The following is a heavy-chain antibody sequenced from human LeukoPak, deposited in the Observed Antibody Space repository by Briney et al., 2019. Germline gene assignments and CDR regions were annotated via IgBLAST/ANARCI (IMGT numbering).Heavy chain of an antibody. Sequence: ASVKVSCKASGYTFSSYHIAWVQQAPGQGLEWMGWIRGYNGDTNYAQKFQGRVTVTEDTSTDTAYMELSSLRSEDTAVYYCATRSRSMVRGIIVTSRDDAFAIWGQGTMVTVSS. CDR1: GYTFSSYH. CDR2: IRGYNGDT. J-gene: IGHJ3*02. V-gene: IGHV1-18*01. D-gene: IGHD3-10*01. CDR3: ATRSRSMVRGIIVTSRDDAFAI.